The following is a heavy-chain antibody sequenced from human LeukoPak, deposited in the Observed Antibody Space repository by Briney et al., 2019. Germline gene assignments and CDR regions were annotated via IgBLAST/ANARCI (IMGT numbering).Heavy chain of an antibody. Sequence: SVKVSCKSSVGTCSSYAICWVRQAPGQGLEWMGGIIPIFCTANYAQKFQGRVTITADESTSTAYMELSSLRSEDTAVYYWAISYGSGSPDYWGRGTLVTVSS. CDR3: AISYGSGSPDY. J-gene: IGHJ4*02. D-gene: IGHD3-10*01. CDR2: IIPIFCTA. V-gene: IGHV1-69*01. CDR1: VGTCSSYA.